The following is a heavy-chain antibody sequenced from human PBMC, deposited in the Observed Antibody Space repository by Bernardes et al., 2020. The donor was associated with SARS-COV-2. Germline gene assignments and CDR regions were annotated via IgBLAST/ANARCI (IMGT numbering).Heavy chain of an antibody. CDR1: GDTFNGYG. Sequence: ASVNVSCKASGDTFNGYGFSWVRQAPGQGLEWMGWISFHTGQTDYALRFQGRVTMTTDTATRTAFMELRSLRSDDTAMYYCATMIRAIDYWGQGTLVTVSS. CDR3: ATMIRAIDY. J-gene: IGHJ4*02. D-gene: IGHD3-10*01. CDR2: ISFHTGQT. V-gene: IGHV1-18*04.